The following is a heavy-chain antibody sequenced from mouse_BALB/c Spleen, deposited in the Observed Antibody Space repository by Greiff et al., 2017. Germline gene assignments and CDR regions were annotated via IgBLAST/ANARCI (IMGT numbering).Heavy chain of an antibody. J-gene: IGHJ4*01. CDR2: ISSGGSYT. CDR1: GFTFSSYT. CDR3: TRDSGSSGIYYYAMDY. Sequence: EVMLVESGGGLVKPGGSLKLSCAASGFTFSSYTMSWVRQTPEKRLEWVATISSGGSYTYYPDSVKGRFTISRDNAKNTLYLQMSSLKSEDTAMYYCTRDSGSSGIYYYAMDYWGQGTSVTVSS. V-gene: IGHV5-6-4*01. D-gene: IGHD3-1*01.